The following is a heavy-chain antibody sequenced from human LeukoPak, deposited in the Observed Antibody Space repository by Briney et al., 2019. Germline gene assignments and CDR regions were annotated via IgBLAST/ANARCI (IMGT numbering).Heavy chain of an antibody. J-gene: IGHJ6*02. Sequence: GGSLRLSCAASGFLFSSYGMHWVRQAPGKGLEWVAVISYDGSNTYYADSVKGRFTISRDNSKNTLYLQMNSLRAEDTAVYYCARAHITIFGVVDYGMDVWGQGTTVTVSS. V-gene: IGHV3-30*03. CDR1: GFLFSSYG. CDR3: ARAHITIFGVVDYGMDV. D-gene: IGHD3-3*01. CDR2: ISYDGSNT.